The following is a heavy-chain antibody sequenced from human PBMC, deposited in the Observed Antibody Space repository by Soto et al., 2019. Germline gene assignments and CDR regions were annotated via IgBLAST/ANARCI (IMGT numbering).Heavy chain of an antibody. CDR2: ISYSGSS. CDR3: ARDWDSSGLFDP. Sequence: PSETLSLTCSVSGASITTYDWSGIRQPPGKGLEWIGSISYSGSSKYNPSLESRVMISLDTCKNQFSLRLTSVTAADTALYYCARDWDSSGLFDPWGKGALVTVSS. D-gene: IGHD3-10*01. J-gene: IGHJ5*02. CDR1: GASITTYD. V-gene: IGHV4-59*01.